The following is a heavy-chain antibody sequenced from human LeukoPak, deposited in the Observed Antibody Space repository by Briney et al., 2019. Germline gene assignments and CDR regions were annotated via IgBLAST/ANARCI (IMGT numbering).Heavy chain of an antibody. V-gene: IGHV3-43D*04. J-gene: IGHJ4*02. D-gene: IGHD2-2*01. CDR1: GFTFDDYA. CDR2: ISWDGGST. Sequence: PGGSLTLSCAASGFTFDDYAMHWVRQAPGKGLEWVSLISWDGGSTYYADSVKGRFTISRDNSKNSLYLQMNSLRAEDTALYYCAKDHCSSTSCYADYWGQGTLVTVSS. CDR3: AKDHCSSTSCYADY.